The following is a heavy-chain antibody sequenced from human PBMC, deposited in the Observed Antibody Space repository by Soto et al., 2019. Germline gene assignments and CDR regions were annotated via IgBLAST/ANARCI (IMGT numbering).Heavy chain of an antibody. V-gene: IGHV3-21*01. CDR3: ARAHDSAGYYPYGLDV. J-gene: IGHJ6*02. Sequence: GGSLRLSCAASGFTFSSYSMNWVRQAPGKGLEWVSSISTSGTYIYYADSVEGRFTISRDNAKDSLYMQMHSLRAEDTAVYYCARAHDSAGYYPYGLDVWGRGTTVTVSS. D-gene: IGHD3-22*01. CDR1: GFTFSSYS. CDR2: ISTSGTYI.